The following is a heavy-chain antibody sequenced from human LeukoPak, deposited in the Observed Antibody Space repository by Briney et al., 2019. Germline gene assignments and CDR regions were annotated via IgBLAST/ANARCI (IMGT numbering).Heavy chain of an antibody. CDR2: IRSQAYGGTT. J-gene: IGHJ6*02. V-gene: IGHV3-49*04. D-gene: IGHD2-8*01. Sequence: GGSLRLSCTASGFTFGDYAMSWVRQAPRKGLEWVAFIRSQAYGGTTQYAASVKGRFTISRDDSKSIAYLQMNSLKTEDTGVYYCTRDLDRSEVVMRYYYYGMDVWGQGTTVTVSS. CDR3: TRDLDRSEVVMRYYYYGMDV. CDR1: GFTFGDYA.